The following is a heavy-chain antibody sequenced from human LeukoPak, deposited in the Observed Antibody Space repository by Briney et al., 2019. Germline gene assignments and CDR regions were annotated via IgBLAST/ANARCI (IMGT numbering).Heavy chain of an antibody. CDR3: ARLGFVDYYGMDV. Sequence: GGSLRLSCAASAFRFSSYGMHWVRQAPGKGPEWVAFIRSDSSNQYYADSVKGRFTISRDNSKNTLYLEMNSLRAEDTAVYYCARLGFVDYYGMDVWGQGTTVTVSS. J-gene: IGHJ6*02. CDR1: AFRFSSYG. V-gene: IGHV3-30*02. D-gene: IGHD3-3*01. CDR2: IRSDSSNQ.